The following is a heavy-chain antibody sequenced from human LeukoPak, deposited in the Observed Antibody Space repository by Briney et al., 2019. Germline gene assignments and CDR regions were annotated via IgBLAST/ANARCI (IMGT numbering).Heavy chain of an antibody. CDR3: AREGLETKGLYLDY. CDR2: ISSSSSTI. CDR1: GFTFSSYS. Sequence: GGSLRLSCAASGFTFSSYSMNWVRQAPGKGLEWVSYISSSSSTIYYADSVKGRFTISRDNAKNSLYLQMNSLRAEDTAVYYCAREGLETKGLYLDYWGQGTLVTVSS. V-gene: IGHV3-48*01. J-gene: IGHJ4*02.